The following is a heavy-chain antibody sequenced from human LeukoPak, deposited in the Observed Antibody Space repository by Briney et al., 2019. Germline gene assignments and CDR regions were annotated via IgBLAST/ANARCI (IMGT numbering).Heavy chain of an antibody. Sequence: QAGGSLRLSCAASGFTFSNAWMSWVRQAPGKGLEWVSVIYRDGSTYYADSLKGRFTISRDNSKNMVYLQMNSLRVEDTAVYYCFSLTYDYWGQGTLVTVSS. J-gene: IGHJ4*02. D-gene: IGHD4/OR15-4a*01. CDR3: FSLTYDY. CDR1: GFTFSNAW. CDR2: IYRDGST. V-gene: IGHV3-53*01.